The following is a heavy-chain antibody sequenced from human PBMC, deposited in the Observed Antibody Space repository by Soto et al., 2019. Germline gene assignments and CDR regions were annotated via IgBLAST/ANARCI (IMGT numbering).Heavy chain of an antibody. CDR3: AIGQWLSTYYLKI. V-gene: IGHV3-23*01. D-gene: IGHD3-22*01. CDR2: ISGSGGAT. J-gene: IGHJ4*02. Sequence: GGSLRLSCAASGFTFTSFAVSWVRQAPGKGLEWVSAISGSGGATYYADSVKGRFTVSRDNPRNTVYLQVDSLRVEDTAVYHRAIGQWLSTYYLKIWGTGTLVNVSS. CDR1: GFTFTSFA.